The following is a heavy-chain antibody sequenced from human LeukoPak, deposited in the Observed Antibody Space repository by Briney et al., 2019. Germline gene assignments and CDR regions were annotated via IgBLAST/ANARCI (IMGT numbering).Heavy chain of an antibody. J-gene: IGHJ4*02. CDR2: IKQDGSDN. CDR1: GFTFSSYG. V-gene: IGHV3-7*01. D-gene: IGHD2/OR15-2a*01. Sequence: PGGSLRLSCAASGFTFSSYGMHWVRQAPGKGLEWVANIKQDGSDNNYVDSVKGRFTISRDNAKNSLYLQMNSLRVEDTAVYYCARERVTTTSFDYWGQGVLVTVSS. CDR3: ARERVTTTSFDY.